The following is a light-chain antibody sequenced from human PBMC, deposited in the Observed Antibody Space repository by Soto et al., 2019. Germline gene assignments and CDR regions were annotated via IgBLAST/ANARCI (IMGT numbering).Light chain of an antibody. V-gene: IGKV3-15*01. CDR3: QQYNNWPRT. CDR1: QSVSSN. J-gene: IGKJ1*01. Sequence: EIVMTQSPATLSVSLGERATLSCRASQSVSSNLAWYQQKPGQAPRLLIYGASTRATGIPARFSGSGSGTEFTLPISSLQSEDFAVYYCQQYNNWPRTFGQGTKVDIK. CDR2: GAS.